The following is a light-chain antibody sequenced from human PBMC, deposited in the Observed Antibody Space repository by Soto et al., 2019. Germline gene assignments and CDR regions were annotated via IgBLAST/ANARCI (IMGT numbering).Light chain of an antibody. CDR2: DVT. CDR3: SSSISSSPLV. V-gene: IGLV2-14*01. Sequence: QSALTQPASVSGSPGQSITISCTGTSSDVGDYDYVYWYQQHPGKAPKLMIFDVTNRPSGVSHRFSGSKSGNSASLTISGLQTEDEADYYCSSSISSSPLVFGTGTKLTVL. CDR1: SSDVGDYDY. J-gene: IGLJ1*01.